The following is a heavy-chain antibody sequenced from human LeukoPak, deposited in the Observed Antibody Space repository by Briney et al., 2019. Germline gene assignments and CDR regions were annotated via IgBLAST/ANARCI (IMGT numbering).Heavy chain of an antibody. CDR2: INHSGST. CDR3: ARGLRYSSSWYDY. Sequence: SETLSLTCAVYGGSLSGYYWIWIRQPPGKGLEWIGEINHSGSTNYNPSLKSRVTISVDTSKNQFSLKLSSVTAADTAVYYCARGLRYSSSWYDYWGQGTLVTVSS. D-gene: IGHD6-13*01. V-gene: IGHV4-34*01. CDR1: GGSLSGYY. J-gene: IGHJ4*02.